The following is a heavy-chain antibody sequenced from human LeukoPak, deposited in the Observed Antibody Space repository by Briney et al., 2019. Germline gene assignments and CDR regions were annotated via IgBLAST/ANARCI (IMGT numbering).Heavy chain of an antibody. Sequence: SVKVSCKASGGTFSSYAISWVRQAPGQGLEWMGGISPIFGTANYAQKFQGRVTITADKSTSTAYMELSSLRSEDTAVYYCATMTTVTTYYYYYYMDVWGKGTTVTVSS. CDR2: ISPIFGTA. J-gene: IGHJ6*03. CDR3: ATMTTVTTYYYYYYMDV. CDR1: GGTFSSYA. D-gene: IGHD4-17*01. V-gene: IGHV1-69*06.